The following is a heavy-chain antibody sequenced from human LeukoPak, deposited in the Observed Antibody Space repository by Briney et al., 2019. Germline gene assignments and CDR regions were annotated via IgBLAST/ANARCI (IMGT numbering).Heavy chain of an antibody. V-gene: IGHV3-33*01. CDR2: IWYDGSNK. CDR3: ARDDYDFWSGYYPYYYGMDV. Sequence: PGGSLRLSCAASGFTFSSYGMHWVRQAPGKGLEWVAVIWYDGSNKYYADSVKGRFTISRDNSKNTLYLQMNSLRAADTAVYYCARDDYDFWSGYYPYYYGMDVWGQGTTVTVSS. D-gene: IGHD3-3*01. J-gene: IGHJ6*02. CDR1: GFTFSSYG.